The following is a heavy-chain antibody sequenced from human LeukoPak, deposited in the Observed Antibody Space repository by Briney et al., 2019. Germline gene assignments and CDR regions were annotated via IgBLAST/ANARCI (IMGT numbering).Heavy chain of an antibody. CDR3: SRDGTLSDDSGFDI. CDR1: GFTFSDYI. CDR2: IRRRSKNYTT. V-gene: IGHV3-72*01. Sequence: PGGSLRLSCEASGFTFSDYILDWVRQAPGKGLEWVGRIRRRSKNYTTEYAASVKDRFLISRDDSKNSLYLHMNGLKTEGTAVYYCSRDGTLSDDSGFDIWGQGTMVTVSS. J-gene: IGHJ3*02. D-gene: IGHD3-22*01.